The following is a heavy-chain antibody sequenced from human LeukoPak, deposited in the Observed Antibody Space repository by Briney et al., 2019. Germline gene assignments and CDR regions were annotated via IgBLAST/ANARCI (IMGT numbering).Heavy chain of an antibody. CDR1: GFSISSGYY. J-gene: IGHJ6*03. Sequence: SETLSLTCSVSGFSISSGYYWGWIRQSPGKGLEWIGSIYHTGATQYTPSLKSRVTMSVDTSKNQFSLKLTSVTAADTAVYYCARDRAVRGVYYYYYYMDVWGKGTTVTISS. D-gene: IGHD3-10*01. CDR2: IYHTGAT. V-gene: IGHV4-38-2*02. CDR3: ARDRAVRGVYYYYYYMDV.